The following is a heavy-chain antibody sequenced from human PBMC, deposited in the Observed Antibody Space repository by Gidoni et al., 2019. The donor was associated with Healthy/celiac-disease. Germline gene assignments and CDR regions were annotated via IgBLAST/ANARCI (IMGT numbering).Heavy chain of an antibody. CDR1: GFPFPVSP. CDR3: ARGTDFCSPTSCSPHGPHDY. V-gene: IGHV3-23*01. D-gene: IGHD2-2*01. J-gene: IGHJ4*02. CDR2: ISGSGTST. Sequence: EVELLESGGGFIQPWGSLRLSCAASGFPFPVSPMSWVRQAPGKGLEWCSTISGSGTSTVYADAVKGRFTISRDNSKNTVFLQMDSLRAEDTARYYCARGTDFCSPTSCSPHGPHDYWGQGSLVTVSS.